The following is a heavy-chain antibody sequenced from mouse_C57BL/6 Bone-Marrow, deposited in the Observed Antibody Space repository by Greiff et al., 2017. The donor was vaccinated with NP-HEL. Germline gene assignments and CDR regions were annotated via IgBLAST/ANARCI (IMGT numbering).Heavy chain of an antibody. CDR3: ARHGAPYYGLWYFDV. Sequence: QVQLQQSGAELVKPGASVKLSCKASGYTFTEYTIHWVKQRSGQGLEWIGWFYPGSGSIKYIEKFTDKATLTADTSSNTVYMELSRLTSEDSAVYFCARHGAPYYGLWYFDVWGTGTTVTVSS. CDR2: FYPGSGSI. CDR1: GYTFTEYT. V-gene: IGHV1-62-2*01. D-gene: IGHD1-1*01. J-gene: IGHJ1*03.